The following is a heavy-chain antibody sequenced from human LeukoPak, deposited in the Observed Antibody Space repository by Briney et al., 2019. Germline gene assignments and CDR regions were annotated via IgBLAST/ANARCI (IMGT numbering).Heavy chain of an antibody. D-gene: IGHD6-13*01. CDR3: ARHPTPKAAAGNYYFDY. V-gene: IGHV4-39*01. CDR1: GGSISSGSYY. Sequence: SETLSLTCTVSGGSISSGSYYWGWIRQPPGKGLEWIGSIYYSGSTYYNPSLKSRVTISVDTSKNQFSLKLSSVTAADTAVYYCARHPTPKAAAGNYYFDYWGQGTLVTVSS. J-gene: IGHJ4*02. CDR2: IYYSGST.